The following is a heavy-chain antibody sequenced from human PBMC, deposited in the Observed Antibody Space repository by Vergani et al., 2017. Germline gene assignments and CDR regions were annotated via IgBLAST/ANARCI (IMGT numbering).Heavy chain of an antibody. V-gene: IGHV3-15*01. CDR3: TTKYYDILTGYYADY. D-gene: IGHD3-9*01. J-gene: IGHJ4*02. Sequence: EVQLVESGGGLVKPGGSLRLSCAASGFTFSNAWMSWVRQAPGKGLEWVGRIKSKTDGGTTDYAAPVTGRFTISRDDSKNTLYLQMNSLKTEDTAVYYCTTKYYDILTGYYADYWGQGTLVTVSS. CDR1: GFTFSNAW. CDR2: IKSKTDGGTT.